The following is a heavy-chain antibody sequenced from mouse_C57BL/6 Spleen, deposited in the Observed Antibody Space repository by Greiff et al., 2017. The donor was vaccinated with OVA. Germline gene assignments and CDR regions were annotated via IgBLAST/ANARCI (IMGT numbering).Heavy chain of an antibody. J-gene: IGHJ2*01. V-gene: IGHV1-50*01. Sequence: QVQLQQPGAELVKPGASVKLSCKASGYTFTSYWMQWVNQRPGQGLEWIGEIDPSDGYTNYNQKFKDKATLTVDTSYSTAYMQLSSLTSEDSAVYYCARWIITTVAYYFDYWGQGTTLTVSS. D-gene: IGHD1-1*01. CDR3: ARWIITTVAYYFDY. CDR2: IDPSDGYT. CDR1: GYTFTSYW.